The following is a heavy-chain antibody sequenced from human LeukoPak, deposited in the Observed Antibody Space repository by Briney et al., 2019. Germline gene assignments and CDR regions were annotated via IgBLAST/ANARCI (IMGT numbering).Heavy chain of an antibody. J-gene: IGHJ4*02. CDR1: GGTFSSYA. Sequence: ASVKVSCKASGGTFSSYAISWVRQAPGQGLEWMGRIIPILGIANYAQKLQGRVTITADKSTSTAYMELSSLRSEDTAVYYCARLVNRYFDYWGQGTLVTVSS. CDR3: ARLVNRYFDY. CDR2: IIPILGIA. D-gene: IGHD3-9*01. V-gene: IGHV1-69*04.